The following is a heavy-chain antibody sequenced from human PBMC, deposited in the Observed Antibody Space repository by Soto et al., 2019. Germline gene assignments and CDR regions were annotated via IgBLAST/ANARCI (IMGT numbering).Heavy chain of an antibody. CDR3: ARGTWDLRFDP. V-gene: IGHV4-34*01. D-gene: IGHD1-26*01. Sequence: VQLQQWGAGLLKPSETLSLTCAVYGGSFSGYYWSWIRQTPGKGLEWIGEINHNGGSNYDPSLNDRVSISLDTSKNQFTLRLTSVTAADTAVYYCARGTWDLRFDPWGQGTPVIVSS. CDR1: GGSFSGYY. J-gene: IGHJ5*02. CDR2: INHNGGS.